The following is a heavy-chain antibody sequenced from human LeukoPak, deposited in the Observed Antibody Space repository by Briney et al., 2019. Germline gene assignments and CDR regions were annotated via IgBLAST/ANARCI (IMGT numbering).Heavy chain of an antibody. D-gene: IGHD3-22*01. CDR2: IHSLGGT. Sequence: SETLSLTCSVSGCSISGNYWSWIRQSPEKGLEWIGYIHSLGGTNYNPSLKSRVTITVDTSNNQFSLKMTSMNAADKAVYYCARQISGNYGSSPVFVSWGQGSLVTASS. V-gene: IGHV4-59*01. CDR3: ARQISGNYGSSPVFVS. J-gene: IGHJ4*02. CDR1: GCSISGNY.